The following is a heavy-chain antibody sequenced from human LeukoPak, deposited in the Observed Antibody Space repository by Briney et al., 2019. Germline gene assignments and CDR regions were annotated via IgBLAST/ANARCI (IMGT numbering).Heavy chain of an antibody. CDR1: GGTFSSYA. J-gene: IGHJ6*02. V-gene: IGHV1-69*13. CDR3: ARAPLGYCSSTSCSPDYYYYYGMDV. CDR2: IIPIFGTA. D-gene: IGHD2-2*01. Sequence: SVKVSCKASGGTFSSYAISWVRQAPGQGLEWMGGIIPIFGTANYAQKFQGRVTITADESTSTAYMEQSSLRSEDTAVYYCARAPLGYCSSTSCSPDYYYYYGMDVWGQGTTVTVSS.